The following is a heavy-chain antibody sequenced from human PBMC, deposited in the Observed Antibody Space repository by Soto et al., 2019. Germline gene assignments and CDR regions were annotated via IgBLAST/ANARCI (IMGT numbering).Heavy chain of an antibody. V-gene: IGHV3-30*03. CDR2: ISYDGSER. Sequence: GGSLRLSCAASGFTFSNDGMHWVRQAPGKGLEWVAVISYDGSERYYGDSVKGRFTISRDDSKNTLFLQMNSLRPEDTAVYYCTRGGVPYFDYWGQGILVTVSS. CDR1: GFTFSNDG. CDR3: TRGGVPYFDY. J-gene: IGHJ4*02.